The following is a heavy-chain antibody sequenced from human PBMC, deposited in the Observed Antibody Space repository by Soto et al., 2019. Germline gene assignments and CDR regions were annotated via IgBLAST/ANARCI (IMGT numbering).Heavy chain of an antibody. CDR2: IGPESGAT. D-gene: IGHD1-26*01. CDR1: GYTFTGHY. Sequence: GGPVKVSCKASGYTFTGHYIHWVRQAPEQGPEWMGEIGPESGATRYAQRFQGRVTMTGDMSITTVYMELNNLSPDDTAVYYCGRGRSGQIVVFYWGQGTPVTVSS. V-gene: IGHV1-2*02. CDR3: GRGRSGQIVVFY. J-gene: IGHJ4*02.